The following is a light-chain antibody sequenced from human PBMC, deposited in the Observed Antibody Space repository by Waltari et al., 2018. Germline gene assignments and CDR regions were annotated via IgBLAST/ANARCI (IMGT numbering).Light chain of an antibody. CDR2: NVH. CDR3: GSYRSGSTLV. CDR1: SSATGGHIH. J-gene: IGLJ2*01. V-gene: IGLV2-14*03. Sequence: QSALTQPASVSGSPGQSTAISRTGTSSATGGHIHVPWYQQHPGQAPKIIIYNVHNRPSGVSDRFSGSKSGNTASLTISGLQAEDEADYYCGSYRSGSTLVFGGGTRLTVL.